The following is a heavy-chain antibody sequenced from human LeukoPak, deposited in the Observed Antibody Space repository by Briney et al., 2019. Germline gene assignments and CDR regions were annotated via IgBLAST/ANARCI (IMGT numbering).Heavy chain of an antibody. CDR3: ARRSSGRYSYGYGAFDI. J-gene: IGHJ3*02. V-gene: IGHV4-39*07. CDR2: INHSGST. CDR1: GGSISSSSYY. Sequence: SETLSLTCTVSGGSISSSSYYWGWIRQPPGKGLEWIGEINHSGSTNYNPSLKSRVTISVDTSKNQFSLKLSSVTAADTAVYYCARRSSGRYSYGYGAFDIWGQGTMVTVSS. D-gene: IGHD5-18*01.